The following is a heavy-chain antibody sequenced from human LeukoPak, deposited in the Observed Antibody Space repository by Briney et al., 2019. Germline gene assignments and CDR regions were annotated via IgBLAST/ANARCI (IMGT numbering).Heavy chain of an antibody. CDR3: ARDRTIAVATPGYGMDV. V-gene: IGHV4-4*02. J-gene: IGHJ6*02. CDR1: GGSISSSNW. CDR2: IYHSGST. D-gene: IGHD6-19*01. Sequence: SGTLSLTCAVSGGSISSSNWWSWVRQPPGKGLEWIGEIYHSGSTNYNPSLKSRVTISVDKSKNQFSLKLSSVTAADTAVYYCARDRTIAVATPGYGMDVWGQGTTVTVSS.